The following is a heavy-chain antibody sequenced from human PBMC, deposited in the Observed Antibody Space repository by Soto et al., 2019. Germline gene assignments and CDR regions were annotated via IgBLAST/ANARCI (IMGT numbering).Heavy chain of an antibody. CDR3: AREGTTVDSYYYYGMDV. V-gene: IGHV4-59*01. CDR2: IYYSGST. Sequence: QVQLQESGPGLVKPSETLSLTCTVSGGSISSYYWSWIRQPPGKGLEWIGYIYYSGSTNYTPSLKSRVTISVDTSKNQFSLKLSSVTAADTAVYYCAREGTTVDSYYYYGMDVWGQGTTVTVSS. J-gene: IGHJ6*02. D-gene: IGHD1-1*01. CDR1: GGSISSYY.